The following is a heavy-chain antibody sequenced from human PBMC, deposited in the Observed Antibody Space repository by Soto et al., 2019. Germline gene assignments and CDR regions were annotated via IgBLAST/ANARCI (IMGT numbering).Heavy chain of an antibody. CDR2: IYYSGST. CDR1: PGSINRSTNY. V-gene: IGHV4-39*01. D-gene: IGHD2-2*02. CDR3: ARQVPAAIRLGWFDA. Sequence: SESLSLTCTVSPGSINRSTNYWGWIRQPPGKGLERIGSIYYSGSTSYRPSLKRRVTISVDTSKHQFSLKLSSVTAADTAVYYCARQVPAAIRLGWFDAWGKGTLVTVS. J-gene: IGHJ5*02.